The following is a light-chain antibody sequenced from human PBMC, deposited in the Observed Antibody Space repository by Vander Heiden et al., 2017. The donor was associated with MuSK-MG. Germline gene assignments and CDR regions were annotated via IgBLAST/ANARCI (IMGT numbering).Light chain of an antibody. J-gene: IGKJ4*01. CDR1: QGISSY. CDR2: AAS. CDR3: QQLNSYPRELT. Sequence: DIQLTQSPSFLSASVGDRVTITCRASQGISSYLAWYQQKPGKAPKLLIYAASTLQRGVPSRFSGSGSGTEFTLTISSLQPEDFATYYCQQLNSYPRELTFGGGTKVEIK. V-gene: IGKV1-9*01.